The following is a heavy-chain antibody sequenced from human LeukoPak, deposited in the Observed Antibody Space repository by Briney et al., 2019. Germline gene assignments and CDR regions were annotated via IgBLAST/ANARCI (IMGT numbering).Heavy chain of an antibody. D-gene: IGHD6-13*01. J-gene: IGHJ4*02. CDR3: ALIAAAGTGVSDY. CDR1: GFTFSSYS. Sequence: PGGSLRLSCAASGFTFSSYSMNWVRQAPGKGLEWVSSISSSSSYIYYADSVKGRFTISRDNAKNSLYLQMNSLRAEDTAVYYCALIAAAGTGVSDYWGQGTLVTVSS. V-gene: IGHV3-21*01. CDR2: ISSSSSYI.